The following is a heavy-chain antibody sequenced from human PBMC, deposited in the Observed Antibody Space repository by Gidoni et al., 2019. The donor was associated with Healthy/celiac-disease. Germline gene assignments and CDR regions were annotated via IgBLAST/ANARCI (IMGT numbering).Heavy chain of an antibody. CDR3: ARDPEPSYDYVWGIPFEY. V-gene: IGHV1-18*01. CDR1: GYTFTSYG. J-gene: IGHJ4*02. D-gene: IGHD3-16*01. CDR2: SSAYKGNT. Sequence: QVQLVQSGAEVKKPGASVKVSCKASGYTFTSYGISWVRQAPGQGLEWMGWSSAYKGNTNYEQKRQGRVTMNTDTYTRKAYMELRSLRSDDTAVYYCARDPEPSYDYVWGIPFEYWGQGNLVTVSS.